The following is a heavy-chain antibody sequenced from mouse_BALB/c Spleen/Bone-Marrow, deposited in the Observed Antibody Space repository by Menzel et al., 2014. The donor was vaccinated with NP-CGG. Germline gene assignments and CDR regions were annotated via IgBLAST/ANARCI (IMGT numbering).Heavy chain of an antibody. CDR1: GFTFSSLG. CDR2: ISSGSSTI. J-gene: IGHJ2*01. Sequence: EVHLVESGGGLVQPGGSRKLSCAASGFTFSSLGMHWVRQTPEKGLEWVAYISSGSSTIYYADTVKGRFTVSRDNPKNTLFLQVTSLRSEDTAMYYCTRGGNWDDFDYWGQGTTLTASS. CDR3: TRGGNWDDFDY. V-gene: IGHV5-17*02. D-gene: IGHD4-1*01.